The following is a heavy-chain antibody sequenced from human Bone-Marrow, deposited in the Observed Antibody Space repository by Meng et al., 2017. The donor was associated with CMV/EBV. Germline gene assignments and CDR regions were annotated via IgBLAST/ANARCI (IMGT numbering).Heavy chain of an antibody. CDR1: GFTFSSYW. J-gene: IGHJ6*02. D-gene: IGHD6-13*01. Sequence: GEYLKISCAASGFTFSSYWMHWVRQAPGKGLVWVSRINSDGSSTSYADSVKGRFTISRDNAKNTLYLQMNSLRAEDTAVYYCARDLYSSSWYEHYGMDVWGQGTTVTVSS. CDR3: ARDLYSSSWYEHYGMDV. V-gene: IGHV3-74*01. CDR2: INSDGSST.